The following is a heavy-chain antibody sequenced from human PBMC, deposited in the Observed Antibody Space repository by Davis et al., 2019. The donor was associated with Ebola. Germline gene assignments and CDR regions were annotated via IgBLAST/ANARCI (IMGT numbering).Heavy chain of an antibody. J-gene: IGHJ4*02. Sequence: SVKVSCKASGGTFSSYGISWVRQAPGQELDWMGGIIPVFGIPKYAQKFQGRVTITADESTSTAYMELSSLRSEDTAVYYCARDRYSDGSGYFFEQSHWGQGTLVTVSS. CDR2: IIPVFGIP. V-gene: IGHV1-69*13. D-gene: IGHD3-22*01. CDR1: GGTFSSYG. CDR3: ARDRYSDGSGYFFEQSH.